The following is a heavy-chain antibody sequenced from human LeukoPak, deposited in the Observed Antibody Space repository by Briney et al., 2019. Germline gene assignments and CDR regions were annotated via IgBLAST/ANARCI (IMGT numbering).Heavy chain of an antibody. J-gene: IGHJ3*02. Sequence: GGSLRLSCAASGFTFSSYAMHWVRQAPGKGLEWVAVISYDGSNKYYADSVKGRFTISRDNSKNTLYLQMNSLRAEDTAVYYCAKDMAYCGGDCYPNDAFDIWGQGTMVTVSS. CDR1: GFTFSSYA. D-gene: IGHD2-21*02. CDR2: ISYDGSNK. CDR3: AKDMAYCGGDCYPNDAFDI. V-gene: IGHV3-30*04.